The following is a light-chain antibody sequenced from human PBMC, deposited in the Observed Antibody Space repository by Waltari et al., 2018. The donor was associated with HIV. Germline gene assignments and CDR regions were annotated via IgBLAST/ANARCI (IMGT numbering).Light chain of an antibody. CDR1: QSIFYTSNNKHY. CDR2: WAS. J-gene: IGKJ4*01. V-gene: IGKV4-1*01. CDR3: QQYYSTPLT. Sequence: DIVMTQSPDSLAVSLGEGATINCKSSQSIFYTSNNKHYLAWYQQKPGQPPKLLIYWASTRESGVPDRFSGSGSGTDFTLTISSLQAEDVAVYYCQQYYSTPLTFGGGTKVEIK.